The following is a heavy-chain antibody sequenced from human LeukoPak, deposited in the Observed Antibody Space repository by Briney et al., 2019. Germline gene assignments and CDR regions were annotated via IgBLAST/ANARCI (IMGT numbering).Heavy chain of an antibody. CDR1: GASITSYY. Sequence: SETLSLTCTFSGASITSYYWTWIRQPAGKGLDWLGRIYTSGSTNYSPTLKSRVTMSVDTSKNQFTLKLSSVTAADTAVYYCARLSADSSSSRGFDYWGQGTLVTVSS. CDR2: IYTSGST. D-gene: IGHD2-2*01. CDR3: ARLSADSSSSRGFDY. J-gene: IGHJ4*02. V-gene: IGHV4-4*07.